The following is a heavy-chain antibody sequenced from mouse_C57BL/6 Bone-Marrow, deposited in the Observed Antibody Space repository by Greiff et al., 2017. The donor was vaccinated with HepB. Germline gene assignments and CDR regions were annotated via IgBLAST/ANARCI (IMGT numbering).Heavy chain of an antibody. CDR1: GFTFSDYY. D-gene: IGHD2-1*01. CDR2: ISNGGGST. Sequence: EVQLVESGGGLVQPGGSLKLSCAASGFTFSDYYMYWVRQTPEKRLEWVAYISNGGGSTYYPDTVKGRFTISRDNAKNTLYLQMSRLKSEDTAMYYCARQIYYGNYDAMDYWGQGTSVTVSS. CDR3: ARQIYYGNYDAMDY. V-gene: IGHV5-12*01. J-gene: IGHJ4*01.